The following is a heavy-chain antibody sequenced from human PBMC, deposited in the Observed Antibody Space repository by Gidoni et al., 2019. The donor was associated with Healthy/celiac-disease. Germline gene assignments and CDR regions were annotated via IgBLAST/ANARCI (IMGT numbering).Heavy chain of an antibody. J-gene: IGHJ4*02. CDR3: ARASLYTFG. D-gene: IGHD3-10*01. CDR2: ISSSSSTI. V-gene: IGHV3-48*01. CDR1: GFTFSSYS. Sequence: EVQLVESGGGLVQPGGSLRLSCAASGFTFSSYSMNWVRQAPGKGLEWVSYISSSSSTIYYADSVKGRFTISRDNAKNSRYLQMNSLRAEDTAVYYCARASLYTFGWGQGTLVTVSS.